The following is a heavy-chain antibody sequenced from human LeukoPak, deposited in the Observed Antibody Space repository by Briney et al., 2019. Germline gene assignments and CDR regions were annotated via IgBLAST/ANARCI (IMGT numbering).Heavy chain of an antibody. CDR1: GFTFSSYA. V-gene: IGHV3-23*01. Sequence: GGSLRLSCAVSGFTFSSYAMSWVRQAPGKGLEWVSTISGSGGSTYYADSVKGRFTISRDNSKNTLFLQMNSLRAEDTAVYYCAKAYYYGSSGRAFDIWGQGTMVTVSS. CDR3: AKAYYYGSSGRAFDI. J-gene: IGHJ3*02. D-gene: IGHD3-22*01. CDR2: ISGSGGST.